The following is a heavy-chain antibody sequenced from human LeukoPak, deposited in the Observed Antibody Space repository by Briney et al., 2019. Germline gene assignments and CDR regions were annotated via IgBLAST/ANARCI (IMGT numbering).Heavy chain of an antibody. V-gene: IGHV4-34*01. CDR3: ARRNFDY. Sequence: SETLSLTCAVYGGSFSGYYWSWIRQPPGKGLEWIGEISHTGSTNYNPSLKSRVTISVDTSKKQFSLKVSSVTAADTAVYYCARRNFDYWGQGTLVTVSS. J-gene: IGHJ4*02. CDR2: ISHTGST. CDR1: GGSFSGYY.